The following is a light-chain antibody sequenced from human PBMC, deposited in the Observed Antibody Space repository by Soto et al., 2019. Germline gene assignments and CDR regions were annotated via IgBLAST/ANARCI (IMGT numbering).Light chain of an antibody. V-gene: IGLV1-40*01. CDR1: SSNIGAGYD. Sequence: QSVLTQPPSVSGAPGQRVTISCTGSSSNIGAGYDVHWYQQLPGTAPKLLIYGNSNRPSGVPDRFSGSKSGTSAPLAITGLQAEDEADYYCQPYDSSLSGSVFGGGTKLTVL. CDR3: QPYDSSLSGSV. CDR2: GNS. J-gene: IGLJ2*01.